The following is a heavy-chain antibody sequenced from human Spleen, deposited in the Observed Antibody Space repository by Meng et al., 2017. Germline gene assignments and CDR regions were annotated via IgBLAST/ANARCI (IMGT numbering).Heavy chain of an antibody. CDR2: IYWDDDK. CDR1: GFSLSTSGVG. CDR3: AHRPADTAMVYFDY. J-gene: IGHJ4*02. D-gene: IGHD5-18*01. V-gene: IGHV2-5*02. Sequence: QITLKESGPTLVKPTQTLTLTCTFSGFSLSTSGVGVGWIRQPPGKALEWLALIYWDDDKRYSPSLKSRLTITKDTPKNQVVLTMTNMDPVDTATYYCAHRPADTAMVYFDYWGQGTLVTVSS.